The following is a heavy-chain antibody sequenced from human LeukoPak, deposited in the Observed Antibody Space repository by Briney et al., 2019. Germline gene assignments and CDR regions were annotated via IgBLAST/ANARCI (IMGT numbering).Heavy chain of an antibody. CDR2: ISYDGSNK. CDR1: GFTFSSYA. CDR3: AREWLVHYYDY. V-gene: IGHV3-30-3*01. J-gene: IGHJ4*02. D-gene: IGHD6-19*01. Sequence: PGGSLRLSCAASGFTFSSYAMHWVRQAPGKGLEGVAVISYDGSNKYYADSVKGRFTISRDNSKNTLYLQMNSLRAEDTAVYYCAREWLVHYYDYWGQGTLVTVSS.